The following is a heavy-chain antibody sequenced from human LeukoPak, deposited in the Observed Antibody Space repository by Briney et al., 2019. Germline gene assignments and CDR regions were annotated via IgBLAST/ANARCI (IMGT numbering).Heavy chain of an antibody. J-gene: IGHJ1*01. CDR1: GGSISSSSYY. CDR3: ARQTGYFRY. CDR2: IYYSGST. D-gene: IGHD3-10*01. Sequence: SETLSLTCTVSGGSISSSSYYWGWIRQPPGKGLKWIGHIYYSGSTNYNPSLKSRVTISVDTSKNQFSLKLNSVTAADTAVYYCARQTGYFRYWGQGTLVAVSS. V-gene: IGHV4-61*05.